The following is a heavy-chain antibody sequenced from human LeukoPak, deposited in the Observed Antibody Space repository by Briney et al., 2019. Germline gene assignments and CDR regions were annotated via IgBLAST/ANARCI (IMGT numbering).Heavy chain of an antibody. D-gene: IGHD6-13*01. V-gene: IGHV1-69*01. J-gene: IGHJ6*02. CDR1: GGTFSSYA. CDR2: ITPIFGTA. CDR3: ARVVDSSSWWAPGQYYYYGMDV. Sequence: ASVKVSCKASGGTFSSYAISWVRQAPGQGLEWMGGITPIFGTANYAQKFQGRVTITADESTSTAYMELSSLRSEDTAVYYCARVVDSSSWWAPGQYYYYGMDVWGQGTTVTVSS.